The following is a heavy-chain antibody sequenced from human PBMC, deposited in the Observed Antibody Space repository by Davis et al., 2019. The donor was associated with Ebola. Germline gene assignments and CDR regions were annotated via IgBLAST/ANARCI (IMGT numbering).Heavy chain of an antibody. J-gene: IGHJ4*02. V-gene: IGHV3-30-3*01. D-gene: IGHD6-19*01. CDR1: GFTVSSNH. Sequence: GGSLRLSCAASGFTVSSNHMSWVRQAPGKELEWVAVISYDGSNKYYADSVKGRFTISRDNSKNTLYLQMNSLRDEDTAMYYCVRDQVGWSFDFWGQGTLVTVSS. CDR3: VRDQVGWSFDF. CDR2: ISYDGSNK.